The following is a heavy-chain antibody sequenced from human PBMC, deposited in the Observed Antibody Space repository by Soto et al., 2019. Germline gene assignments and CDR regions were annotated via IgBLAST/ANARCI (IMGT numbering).Heavy chain of an antibody. Sequence: SETLSLTCTVSGGSMTSYYWSWIRQPPGRGLEWIGFIYYAGSTKYNPSLNSRVTISVDTSKNQFSLKLSSVTAADTAVYYCARGSGITMVRGGFDYWGQGTLVTVSS. CDR3: ARGSGITMVRGGFDY. J-gene: IGHJ4*02. V-gene: IGHV4-59*01. D-gene: IGHD3-10*01. CDR1: GGSMTSYY. CDR2: IYYAGST.